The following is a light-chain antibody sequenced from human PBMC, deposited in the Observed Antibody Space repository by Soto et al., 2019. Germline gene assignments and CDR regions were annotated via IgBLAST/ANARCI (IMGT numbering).Light chain of an antibody. J-gene: IGLJ2*01. CDR2: DVS. Sequence: QSALTQPASVSGSPGQSITISCTGTSSDVGDYNYVSWYQQHPGKAPKLMIYDVSNRRSGVSNRFSGSKSGNTASLTISGLQAEDDADYSCSSYTSSSTVVFGGGTTLTVL. CDR1: SSDVGDYNY. CDR3: SSYTSSSTVV. V-gene: IGLV2-14*01.